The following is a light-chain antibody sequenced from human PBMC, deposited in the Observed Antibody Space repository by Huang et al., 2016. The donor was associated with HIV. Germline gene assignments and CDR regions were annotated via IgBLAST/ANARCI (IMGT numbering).Light chain of an antibody. V-gene: IGKV3-15*01. CDR3: QQYNDWYT. CDR1: QSVSSN. CDR2: GAS. Sequence: EIVLTQSPATLSVSPGERATLAGRASQSVSSNLAWFQQKPGQAPRLLIYGASTRATGIPARFSGTGSGTAFTLTISSLQSEDFAVYFCQQYNDWYTFGQGTKLEI. J-gene: IGKJ2*01.